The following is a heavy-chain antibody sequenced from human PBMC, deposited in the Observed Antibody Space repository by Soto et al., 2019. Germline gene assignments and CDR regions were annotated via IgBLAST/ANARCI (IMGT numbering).Heavy chain of an antibody. J-gene: IGHJ4*02. CDR1: GYTFTSYY. CDR2: INPSGGST. CDR3: ERDISILTGYIDH. Sequence: GSVKVSCKASGYTFTSYYMHWVRQAPGQGLEWMGIINPSGGSTSYAQKFQGRVTMTRDTSTSTVYMELSSLRSEDTAVYYCERDISILTGYIDHWCQGTLVTVSS. D-gene: IGHD3-9*01. V-gene: IGHV1-46*01.